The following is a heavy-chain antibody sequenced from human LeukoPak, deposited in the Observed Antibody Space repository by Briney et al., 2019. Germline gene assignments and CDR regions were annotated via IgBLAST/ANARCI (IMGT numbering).Heavy chain of an antibody. Sequence: GGSLRLSCVASGFTFSSSAMHWVRQAPGKGLEWVAVISYDGNKKYYVDSVKGRFTISRDNSKNTLFLQMNSLRAEDTAVYYCARHQSGDYYNYFDCWGQGTLVTVSS. D-gene: IGHD1-26*01. CDR3: ARHQSGDYYNYFDC. CDR2: ISYDGNKK. CDR1: GFTFSSSA. V-gene: IGHV3-30-3*01. J-gene: IGHJ4*02.